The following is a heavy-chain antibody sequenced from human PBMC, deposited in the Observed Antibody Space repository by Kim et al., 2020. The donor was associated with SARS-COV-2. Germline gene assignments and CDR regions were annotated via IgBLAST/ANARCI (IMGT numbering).Heavy chain of an antibody. CDR1: GYSFTSYW. CDR3: ARHLAGFNYYYYGMDV. J-gene: IGHJ6*02. V-gene: IGHV5-51*01. D-gene: IGHD6-13*01. CDR2: IYPGDSDT. Sequence: GESLKISCKGSGYSFTSYWIGWVRQMPGKGLEWMGIIYPGDSDTRYSPSFQGQVTTSADKSISTAYLQWSSLKASDTAMYYCARHLAGFNYYYYGMDVWGQGTTVTVSS.